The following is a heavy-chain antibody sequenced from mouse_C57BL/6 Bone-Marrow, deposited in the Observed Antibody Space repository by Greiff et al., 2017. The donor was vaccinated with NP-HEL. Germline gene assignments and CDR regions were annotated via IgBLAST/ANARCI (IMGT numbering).Heavy chain of an antibody. CDR1: GFTFSDYY. CDR2: ISNGGGST. D-gene: IGHD1-1*01. CDR3: ARHGSSYGYYAMDY. V-gene: IGHV5-12*01. Sequence: EVMLVESGGGLVQPGGSLKLSCAASGFTFSDYYMYWVRQTPEKRLEWVAYISNGGGSTYYPDTVKGRFTISRDNAKNTLYLQMSRLKSEDTAMYYCARHGSSYGYYAMDYWGQGTSVTVSS. J-gene: IGHJ4*01.